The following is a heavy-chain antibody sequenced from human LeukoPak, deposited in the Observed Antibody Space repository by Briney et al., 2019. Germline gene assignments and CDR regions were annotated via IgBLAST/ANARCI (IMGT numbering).Heavy chain of an antibody. CDR1: GFTFSSYA. J-gene: IGHJ5*02. D-gene: IGHD3-9*01. V-gene: IGHV3-23*01. Sequence: PGGSLRLSCAASGFTFSSYAMSWVRQAPGKGLERVSAISGSGGSTYYADSVKGRFTISRDNSKNTLYLQMNSLRAEDTAVYYCAKGPRDPADNNWFDPWGQGTLVTVSS. CDR2: ISGSGGST. CDR3: AKGPRDPADNNWFDP.